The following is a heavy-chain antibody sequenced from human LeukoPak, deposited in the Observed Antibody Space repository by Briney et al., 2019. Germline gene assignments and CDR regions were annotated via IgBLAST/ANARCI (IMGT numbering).Heavy chain of an antibody. V-gene: IGHV4-34*01. CDR2: INHSGST. Sequence: PSETLSLTCAVYGGSFSGYYWSWIRQPPGKGLEWIGEINHSGSTNYNPSLKSRVTISVDTSKNQFSLKLSSVTAADTAVYYCARDRRSGYYMDVWGKGTTVTVSS. CDR3: ARDRRSGYYMDV. J-gene: IGHJ6*03. D-gene: IGHD3-3*01. CDR1: GGSFSGYY.